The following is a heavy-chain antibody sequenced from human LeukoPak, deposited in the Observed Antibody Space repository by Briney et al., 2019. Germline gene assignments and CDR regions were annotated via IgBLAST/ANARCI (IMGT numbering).Heavy chain of an antibody. CDR2: ISSSSSYI. CDR1: GFTFSSYS. V-gene: IGHV3-21*01. J-gene: IGHJ3*02. D-gene: IGHD3-3*01. CDR3: ARDGTYYDFWGGSVEGAFDI. Sequence: GGSLRLSCAASGFTFSSYSMNWVRQAPGKGLEWVSSISSSSSYIYYADSVKGRFTISRDNAKNSLYLQMNSLRAEDTAVYYCARDGTYYDFWGGSVEGAFDIWGQGTMVTVSS.